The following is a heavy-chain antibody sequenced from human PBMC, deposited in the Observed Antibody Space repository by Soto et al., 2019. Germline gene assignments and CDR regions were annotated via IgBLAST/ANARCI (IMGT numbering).Heavy chain of an antibody. Sequence: SVKVSCKASGGTFNSYAISWVRQAPGQGLEWMGGIIPIFGTVNYAQNFQGRVTITADESTSTAYMELSSLRSEDTAVYYCARGGPRKHRRTRDYGDYLFDYWGQGTLVTVSS. J-gene: IGHJ4*02. CDR1: GGTFNSYA. CDR3: ARGGPRKHRRTRDYGDYLFDY. D-gene: IGHD4-17*01. CDR2: IIPIFGTV. V-gene: IGHV1-69*13.